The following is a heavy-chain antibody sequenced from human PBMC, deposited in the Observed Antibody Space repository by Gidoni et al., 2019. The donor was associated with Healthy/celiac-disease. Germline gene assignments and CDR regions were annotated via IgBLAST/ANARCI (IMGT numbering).Heavy chain of an antibody. V-gene: IGHV4-34*01. Sequence: QVQLQQWGAGLWKPSETLSLTCAVYGGSFSGYHWSWIRQPPGKGLEWIGEINHSGRTNYNPSPKSLVTRSVYTSKPQFSLKLRSVTAADTAVYYCASYDFWSGYLGPLPARSPRPQARPDYWGQGTLVTVSS. CDR1: GGSFSGYH. J-gene: IGHJ4*02. D-gene: IGHD3-3*01. CDR2: INHSGRT. CDR3: ASYDFWSGYLGPLPARSPRPQARPDY.